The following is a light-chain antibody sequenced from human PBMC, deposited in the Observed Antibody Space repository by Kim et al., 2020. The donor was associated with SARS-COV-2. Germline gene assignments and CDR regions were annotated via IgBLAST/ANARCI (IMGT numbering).Light chain of an antibody. CDR2: KAS. V-gene: IGKV1-5*03. CDR3: QQYDRFPVT. J-gene: IGKJ5*01. CDR1: QSIGTW. Sequence: DIEMTQSPSTLSASVGDRVTITYRASQSIGTWLAWHQKKPGKAPKLLIYKASALDGGVSSRFSGSGSGTEFTLTISSLQPDDIATFYCQQYDRFPVTFGQGTRLEIK.